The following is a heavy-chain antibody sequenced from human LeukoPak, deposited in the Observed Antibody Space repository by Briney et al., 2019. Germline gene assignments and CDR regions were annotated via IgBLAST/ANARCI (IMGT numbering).Heavy chain of an antibody. Sequence: GGSLRLSCAASGFTFSSYWMHWVRQAPGKGLVWVSRMNNDGSTTTYADSVKGRFTISRDNAKNTQYLQMNSLRAEDTAVYYCAIGVHPRNAFDIWGQGTMVTVSS. CDR1: GFTFSSYW. J-gene: IGHJ3*02. V-gene: IGHV3-74*03. D-gene: IGHD1-1*01. CDR3: AIGVHPRNAFDI. CDR2: MNNDGSTT.